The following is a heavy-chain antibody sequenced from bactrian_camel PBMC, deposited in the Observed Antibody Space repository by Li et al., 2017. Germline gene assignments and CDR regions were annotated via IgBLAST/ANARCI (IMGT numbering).Heavy chain of an antibody. CDR2: IDSDGLA. CDR3: AAGGGNGAFCYTGERSMDY. CDR1: GDTGSTHC. J-gene: IGHJ4*01. Sequence: HVQLVESGGGLVQPGGSLRLSCAASGDTGSTHCIGWFRQAPGKEREGVAVIDSDGLAKYAGSVKGRFTISQDNAKNTLYLQMNSLKPEDTAMYYCAAGGGNGAFCYTGERSMDYWGQGTQVTVS. D-gene: IGHD2*01. V-gene: IGHV3S53*01.